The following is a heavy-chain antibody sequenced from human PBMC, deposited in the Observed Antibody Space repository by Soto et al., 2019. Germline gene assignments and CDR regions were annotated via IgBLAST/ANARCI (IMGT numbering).Heavy chain of an antibody. Sequence: SGPKLVNHTETLRLTCTVSGFSLRNARMGVSWIRQPPGKALEWLAHIFSNDEKSYSTSLKSRRTISKDTSKSQVVLTMTNMDPVDTATYYCARICSSTSCRDYWGQGTLVTVSS. V-gene: IGHV2-26*01. CDR3: ARICSSTSCRDY. CDR2: IFSNDEK. CDR1: GFSLRNARMG. D-gene: IGHD2-2*01. J-gene: IGHJ4*02.